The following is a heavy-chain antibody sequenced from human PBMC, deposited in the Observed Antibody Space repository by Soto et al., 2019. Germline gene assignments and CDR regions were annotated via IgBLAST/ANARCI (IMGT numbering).Heavy chain of an antibody. CDR3: AIDTIFGVVITDSACEI. J-gene: IGHJ3*02. CDR2: IIPIFGTA. D-gene: IGHD3-3*01. V-gene: IGHV1-69*13. Sequence: SVKVSCKASGGTFSSYAISWVRQAPGQGLEWMGGIIPIFGTANYAQKFQGRVTITADESTSTAYMELSSLRSEDTAVYYCAIDTIFGVVITDSACEIWGQGTMVTASS. CDR1: GGTFSSYA.